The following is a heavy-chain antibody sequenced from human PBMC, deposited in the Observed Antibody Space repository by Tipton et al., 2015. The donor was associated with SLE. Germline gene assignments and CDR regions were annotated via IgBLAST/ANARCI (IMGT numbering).Heavy chain of an antibody. D-gene: IGHD2-2*01. CDR2: ISSSGSTI. J-gene: IGHJ3*02. CDR3: ARDGIVVVPAASDAFDI. Sequence: SLRLPCAASGFTFSSYEMNWVRQAPGKGLEWVSYISSSGSTIYYADSVKGRFTISRDNAKNSLYLQMNSLRAEDTAVYYCARDGIVVVPAASDAFDIWGQGTMVTVSS. CDR1: GFTFSSYE. V-gene: IGHV3-48*03.